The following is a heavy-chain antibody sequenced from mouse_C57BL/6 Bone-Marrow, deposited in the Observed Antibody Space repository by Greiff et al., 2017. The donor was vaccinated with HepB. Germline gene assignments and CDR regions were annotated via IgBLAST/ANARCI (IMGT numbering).Heavy chain of an antibody. Sequence: QVQLQQPGAELVMPGASVKLSCKASGYTFTSYWMHWVRRRPGQGLEWIGEIDPSDSYTNYNQKFKGKSTLTVYKSSSTAYMQLSSLTSEDSAVYYCARSVNYYGSSYYFDYWGQGTTLTVSS. CDR3: ARSVNYYGSSYYFDY. CDR1: GYTFTSYW. J-gene: IGHJ2*01. D-gene: IGHD1-1*01. V-gene: IGHV1-69*01. CDR2: IDPSDSYT.